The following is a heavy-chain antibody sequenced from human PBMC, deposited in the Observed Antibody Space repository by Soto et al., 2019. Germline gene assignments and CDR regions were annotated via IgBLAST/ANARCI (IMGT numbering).Heavy chain of an antibody. Sequence: SETLSLTCAVYGGSFSGYYWSWIRQPPGKGLEWIGEINHSGSTNYNPSLTSRVTISVDTSKNQFSLKLSSVTAADTAVYYCARTYYYGSGSYSFGYWGQGTLVTVSS. D-gene: IGHD3-10*01. V-gene: IGHV4-34*01. CDR1: GGSFSGYY. J-gene: IGHJ4*02. CDR2: INHSGST. CDR3: ARTYYYGSGSYSFGY.